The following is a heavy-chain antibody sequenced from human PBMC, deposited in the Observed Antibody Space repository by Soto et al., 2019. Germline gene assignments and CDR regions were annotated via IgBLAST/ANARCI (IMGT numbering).Heavy chain of an antibody. V-gene: IGHV4-59*01. J-gene: IGHJ1*01. CDR2: IYYSGIT. CDR3: ALYSYGSEYFQH. D-gene: IGHD5-18*01. CDR1: GGSISSYY. Sequence: KPSETLSLTCTVSGGSISSYYWSWIRQPPGKGLEWIGYIYYSGITNYNPSLKSRVTISVNTSKNQFSLKLSSVTAADTAGYYCALYSYGSEYFQHWGQGTLVTVSS.